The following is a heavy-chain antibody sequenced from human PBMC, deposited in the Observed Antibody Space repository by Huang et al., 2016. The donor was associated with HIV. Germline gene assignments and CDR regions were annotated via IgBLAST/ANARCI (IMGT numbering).Heavy chain of an antibody. D-gene: IGHD3-10*01. Sequence: EVQLMESGGGLVQSGGSLRLSCAASGFTFSTYNMNWVRQAPGKGLGWVSYMTSSSGSIYYADAVKGRFTISRDKAKNSLYLQMNSLRAEDTAVYYCARFGSYYYGSGSYLDAFDIWGQGTMVTVSS. CDR3: ARFGSYYYGSGSYLDAFDI. V-gene: IGHV3-48*01. CDR1: GFTFSTYN. CDR2: MTSSSGSI. J-gene: IGHJ3*02.